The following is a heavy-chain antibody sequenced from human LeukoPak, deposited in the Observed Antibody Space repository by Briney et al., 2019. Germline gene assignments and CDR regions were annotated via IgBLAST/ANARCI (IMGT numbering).Heavy chain of an antibody. V-gene: IGHV4-39*01. CDR3: ARSYDSSGYDYGFDY. CDR2: IYYSGST. CDR1: GGSISSSGYY. J-gene: IGHJ4*02. Sequence: SETLSLTCTVSGGSISSSGYYWGWIRQPPGKGLEWIASIYYSGSTYYNPSLKSRVTISVDTSKNQLSLKLSSVTAADTAVYYCARSYDSSGYDYGFDYWGQGTLVTVSS. D-gene: IGHD3-22*01.